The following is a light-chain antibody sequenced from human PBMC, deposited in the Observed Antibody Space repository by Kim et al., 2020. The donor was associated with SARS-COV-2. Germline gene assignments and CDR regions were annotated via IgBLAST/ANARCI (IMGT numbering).Light chain of an antibody. CDR1: QSVRSNY. J-gene: IGKJ4*01. V-gene: IGKV3-20*01. CDR2: GAV. CDR3: QQYGRSPLT. Sequence: SPGESATLSCRASQSVRSNYLAWYQQRPGQAPRLLIYGAVARAIGIPDRFSGSGSGTDFTLTVTRLEPEDFAVYYCQQYGRSPLTFGGGTKVDIK.